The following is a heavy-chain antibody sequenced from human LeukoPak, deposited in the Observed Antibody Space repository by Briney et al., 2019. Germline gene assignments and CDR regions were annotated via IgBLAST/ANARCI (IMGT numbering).Heavy chain of an antibody. Sequence: GASVKVSCKASGYTFTSYGISWVRQAPGQGLEWMGRIIPILGIANYAQKFQGRVTITADKSTSTAYMELSSLRSEDTAVYYCARGWSGSYLDYWGQGTLVTVSS. V-gene: IGHV1-69*04. J-gene: IGHJ4*02. CDR1: GYTFTSYG. D-gene: IGHD3-3*01. CDR3: ARGWSGSYLDY. CDR2: IIPILGIA.